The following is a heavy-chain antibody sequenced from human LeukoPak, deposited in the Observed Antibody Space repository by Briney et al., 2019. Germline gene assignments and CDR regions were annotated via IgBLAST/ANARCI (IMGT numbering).Heavy chain of an antibody. J-gene: IGHJ6*02. CDR3: ARAVAGKRDYYYGMDV. CDR2: ISSSGSTI. CDR1: GFTFSDYY. V-gene: IGHV3-11*01. Sequence: PGGSLRLSCAASGFTFSDYYMSWIRQAPGKGLEWVSYISSSGSTIYYADSVKGRFTISRVNAKNSLYLQMNSLRAEDTAVYYCARAVAGKRDYYYGMDVWGQGTTVTVSS. D-gene: IGHD6-19*01.